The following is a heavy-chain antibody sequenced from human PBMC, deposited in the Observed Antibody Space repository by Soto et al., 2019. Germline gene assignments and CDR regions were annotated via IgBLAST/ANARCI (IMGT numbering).Heavy chain of an antibody. V-gene: IGHV3-21*01. CDR3: VRDYYDTSGYPNTFDI. CDR2: IGSRTSDI. J-gene: IGHJ3*02. CDR1: GFTLSRHT. Sequence: RLSWAASGFTLSRHTTNWVLQAPGKWLEWVSFIGSRTSDIYYADSVKGRLTISRDNAKNSLYLDLTRLRAEDTAVYFCVRDYYDTSGYPNTFDIWGQGTLVTLSS. D-gene: IGHD3-22*01.